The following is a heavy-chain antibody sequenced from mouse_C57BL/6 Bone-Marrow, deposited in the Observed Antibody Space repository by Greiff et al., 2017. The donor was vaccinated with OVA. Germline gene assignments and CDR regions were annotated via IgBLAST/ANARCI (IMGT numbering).Heavy chain of an antibody. J-gene: IGHJ3*01. Sequence: EVQGVESGEGLVKPGGSLKLSCAASGFTFSSYAMSWVRQTPEKRLEWVAYISSGGDYIYYADTVKGRFTISRDNARNTLYLQMSSLKSEDTAMYYCTAYYSNYGFAYWGQGTLVTVSA. CDR2: ISSGGDYI. CDR1: GFTFSSYA. V-gene: IGHV5-9-1*02. D-gene: IGHD2-5*01. CDR3: TAYYSNYGFAY.